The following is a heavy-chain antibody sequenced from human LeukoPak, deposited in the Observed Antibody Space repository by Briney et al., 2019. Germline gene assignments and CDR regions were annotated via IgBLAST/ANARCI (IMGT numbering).Heavy chain of an antibody. CDR2: ISYDGSNK. CDR3: AKDDGSSSKDY. CDR1: GFTFSSYG. D-gene: IGHD6-6*01. J-gene: IGHJ4*02. Sequence: GRSLRLSCAASGFTFSSYGMHWVRQAPGKGLEWVAVISYDGSNKYYADSVKGRFTISRDNSKNTLYLQMNSLRAEDTAVYYCAKDDGSSSKDYWGQGTLVTVSS. V-gene: IGHV3-30*18.